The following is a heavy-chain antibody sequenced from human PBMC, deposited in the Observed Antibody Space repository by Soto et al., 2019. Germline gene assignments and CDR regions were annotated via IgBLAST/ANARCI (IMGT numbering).Heavy chain of an antibody. D-gene: IGHD3-22*01. CDR3: ATDPTYYYDSSGYSY. CDR1: GYTLTELS. Sequence: ASVKVSCKVSGYTLTELSIHWVRQAPGKGLEWMGGFDPEDGETIYAQKFQGRVTMTEDTSTDTAYMELSSLRSEDTAVYYCATDPTYYYDSSGYSYWGQGTLVTAPQ. J-gene: IGHJ4*02. CDR2: FDPEDGET. V-gene: IGHV1-24*01.